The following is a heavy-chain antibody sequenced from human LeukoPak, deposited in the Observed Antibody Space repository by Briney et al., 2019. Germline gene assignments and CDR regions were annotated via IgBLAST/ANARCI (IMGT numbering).Heavy chain of an antibody. CDR3: ARAPSRDGHDNYFDS. J-gene: IGHJ4*02. CDR2: IIPMFGLP. Sequence: GASVKVSCKASGGTLNNFAIYWVRQAPGQGLEWIGEIIPMFGLPNYSEKFQGRVSVTTDESANTAYMELTSLRFEDTAVYFCARAPSRDGHDNYFDSWGQGTLVTVSS. V-gene: IGHV1-69*05. D-gene: IGHD5-12*01. CDR1: GGTLNNFA.